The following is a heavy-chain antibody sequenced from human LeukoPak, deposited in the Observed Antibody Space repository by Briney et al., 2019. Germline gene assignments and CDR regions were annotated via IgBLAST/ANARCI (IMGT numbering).Heavy chain of an antibody. D-gene: IGHD3-16*01. CDR3: AREDLFGSYFDY. CDR1: GFTFSSYP. Sequence: SGGSLRLSCAASGFTFSSYPMHWVHQAPGKGLEWVAVITFDGGNKYFVDSVKDRFTISRDNSKKMLYLQMNSLRPEDTAMYYCAREDLFGSYFDYWGQGTLVTVSS. CDR2: ITFDGGNK. V-gene: IGHV3-30*04. J-gene: IGHJ4*02.